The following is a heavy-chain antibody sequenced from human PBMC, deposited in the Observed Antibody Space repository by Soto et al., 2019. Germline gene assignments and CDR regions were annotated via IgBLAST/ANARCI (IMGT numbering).Heavy chain of an antibody. CDR1: GGTFSSYA. CDR2: IIPIFGTA. D-gene: IGHD6-19*01. J-gene: IGHJ4*02. Sequence: QVQLVQSGAEVKKPGSSVKVSCKASGGTFSSYAISWVRQAPRQGLEWMGGIIPIFGTANYAQKFQGRVTITADKSTSTAYMELSSLRSEDTAVYYCARTTPGGSGWYGCLDYWGQGTLVTVSS. CDR3: ARTTPGGSGWYGCLDY. V-gene: IGHV1-69*06.